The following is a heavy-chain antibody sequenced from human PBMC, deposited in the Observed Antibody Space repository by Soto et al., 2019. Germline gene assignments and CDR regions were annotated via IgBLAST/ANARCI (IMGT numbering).Heavy chain of an antibody. Sequence: ASVKVSCKASGYTFTGYYMHWVRQAPGQGLEWMGWINPNSGGTNYAQKFQGRVTMTRDTSISTAYMELSRLRYDDTAVYYCARGGCGSCYSSGNWFGRWGRVNLGTFSS. V-gene: IGHV1-2*02. CDR1: GYTFTGYY. CDR2: INPNSGGT. CDR3: ARGGCGSCYSSGNWFGR. J-gene: IGHJ5*02. D-gene: IGHD2-15*01.